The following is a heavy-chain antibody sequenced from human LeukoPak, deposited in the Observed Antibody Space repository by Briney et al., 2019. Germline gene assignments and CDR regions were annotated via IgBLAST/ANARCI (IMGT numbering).Heavy chain of an antibody. Sequence: VASVKVSCKASGYTFTSYAMHWVRQAPGQRLEWMGWINAGNGNTKYSQKFQGRVTITRDTSASTAYMELSSLRSEDTAVYYCATLSMTGDAFDIWGQGTMVTVSS. CDR3: ATLSMTGDAFDI. CDR2: INAGNGNT. J-gene: IGHJ3*02. V-gene: IGHV1-3*01. CDR1: GYTFTSYA. D-gene: IGHD2/OR15-2a*01.